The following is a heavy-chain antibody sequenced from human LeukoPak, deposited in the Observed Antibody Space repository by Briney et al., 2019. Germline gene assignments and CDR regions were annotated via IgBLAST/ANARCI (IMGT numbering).Heavy chain of an antibody. Sequence: PGRSLRLSCAASGFTFSSYCMHWVRQAPGKGLEWVAVIWYDGSNKYYADSVKGRFTISRDNSKNTLYLQMNSLRAEDTAVYYCANSRSGYYSNWGQGTLVTVSS. CDR1: GFTFSSYC. D-gene: IGHD3-22*01. CDR2: IWYDGSNK. J-gene: IGHJ4*02. V-gene: IGHV3-33*06. CDR3: ANSRSGYYSN.